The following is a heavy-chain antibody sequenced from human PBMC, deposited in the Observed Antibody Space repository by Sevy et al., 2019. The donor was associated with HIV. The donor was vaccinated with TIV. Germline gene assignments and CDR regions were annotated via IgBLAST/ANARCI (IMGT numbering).Heavy chain of an antibody. J-gene: IGHJ6*02. CDR3: AKDFTGYNGMDV. V-gene: IGHV3-30*18. D-gene: IGHD3-9*01. CDR2: ISYDGRNK. Sequence: GGSLRLSCAVSGIIFTTSGMHWVRQAPGKGLEWVAVISYDGRNKFYGDSVKGRFTISRDNSKNILYLQMSSLRVEDTAVYYCAKDFTGYNGMDVWGQGTMVTVS. CDR1: GIIFTTSG.